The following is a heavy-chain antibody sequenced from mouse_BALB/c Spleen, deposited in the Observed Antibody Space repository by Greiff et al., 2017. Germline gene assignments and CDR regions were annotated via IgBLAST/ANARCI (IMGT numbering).Heavy chain of an antibody. J-gene: IGHJ2*01. CDR2: ISYDGSN. CDR3: AREAIYYYGSSHLDY. V-gene: IGHV3-6*02. CDR1: GYSITSGYY. D-gene: IGHD1-1*01. Sequence: EVQLQESGPGLVKPSQSLSLTCSVTGYSITSGYYWNWIRQFPGNKLEWMGYISYDGSNNYNPSLKNRISITRDTSKNQFFLKLNSVTTEDTATYYCAREAIYYYGSSHLDYWGQGTTLTVSS.